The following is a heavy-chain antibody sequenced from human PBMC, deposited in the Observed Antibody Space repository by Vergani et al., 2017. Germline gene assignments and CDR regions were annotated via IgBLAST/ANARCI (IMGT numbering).Heavy chain of an antibody. Sequence: QVQLVESGGGVVQPGRSLRLSCAASGFTFSSYGMHWVRQAPGKGLEWVAVISYDGSNKYYADSVKGRFTISRDNSKNTLYLQMNSLRAEDTAVYYCAKELGDYYGSGSYAFDIWGQGTMVTVSS. D-gene: IGHD3-10*01. CDR3: AKELGDYYGSGSYAFDI. CDR1: GFTFSSYG. J-gene: IGHJ3*02. V-gene: IGHV3-30*18. CDR2: ISYDGSNK.